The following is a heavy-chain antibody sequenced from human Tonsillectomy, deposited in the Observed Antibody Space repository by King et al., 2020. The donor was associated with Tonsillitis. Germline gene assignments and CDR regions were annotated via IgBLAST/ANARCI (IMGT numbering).Heavy chain of an antibody. V-gene: IGHV3-15*01. CDR1: GFTFSNAW. J-gene: IGHJ4*02. CDR3: TTHLAGTLCY. Sequence: VQLVESGGGLVKPGGSLRLSCTASGFTFSNAWMTWVRQAPGKGLEWVGRIKSKANGETTDYASPVKGRFTISRDDSKNTLYLQTNSLKTEDTAVYYCTTHLAGTLCYWGQGTLVTVSS. D-gene: IGHD3-10*01. CDR2: IKSKANGETT.